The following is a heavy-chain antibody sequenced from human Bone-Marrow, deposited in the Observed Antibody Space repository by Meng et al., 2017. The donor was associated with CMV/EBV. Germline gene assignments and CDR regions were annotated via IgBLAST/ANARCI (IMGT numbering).Heavy chain of an antibody. Sequence: GESLKISCAASGFTFDDYAMHWVRQGPGKGLEWVSLITWDGGTTYYADSVKGRFTISRDNGKNSLYLQMNSLRAEDTAVYYCAKEGYCSSTSCYLGYYYYYGMDVWGQGTTVTVSS. CDR1: GFTFDDYA. D-gene: IGHD2-2*01. CDR2: ITWDGGTT. V-gene: IGHV3-43D*03. J-gene: IGHJ6*02. CDR3: AKEGYCSSTSCYLGYYYYYGMDV.